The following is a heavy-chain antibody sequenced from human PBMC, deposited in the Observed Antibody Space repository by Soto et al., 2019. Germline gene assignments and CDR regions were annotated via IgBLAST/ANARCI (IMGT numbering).Heavy chain of an antibody. D-gene: IGHD3-10*01. CDR3: TTDSLLWFGELPPYSRTDV. V-gene: IGHV3-15*01. Sequence: GGSLRLSCAASGFTFSNAWMSWVRQAPGKGLEWVGRIKSKTDGGTTDYAAPVKGRFTISRDDSKNTLYLQMNSLKTEDTAVYYCTTDSLLWFGELPPYSRTDVWGKGTTVTVSS. J-gene: IGHJ6*04. CDR2: IKSKTDGGTT. CDR1: GFTFSNAW.